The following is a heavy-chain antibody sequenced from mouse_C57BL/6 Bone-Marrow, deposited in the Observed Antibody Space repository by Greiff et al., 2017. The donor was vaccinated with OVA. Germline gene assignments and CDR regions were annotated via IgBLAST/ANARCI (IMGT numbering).Heavy chain of an antibody. V-gene: IGHV1-72*01. CDR2: IDPSSGGT. J-gene: IGHJ2*02. D-gene: IGHD1-1*01. CDR1: GYTFTGYW. Sequence: VQLQQPGAELVKPGASVKLSCKASGYTFTGYWMHWVKQRPGRGLEWIGRIDPSSGGTKYNEKFKSKATLTVDKPSSTAYMQLSSLTSEDSAVYDCERSDYCGSSCPLDYLDYWGQGTSLTVSS. CDR3: ERSDYCGSSCPLDYLDY.